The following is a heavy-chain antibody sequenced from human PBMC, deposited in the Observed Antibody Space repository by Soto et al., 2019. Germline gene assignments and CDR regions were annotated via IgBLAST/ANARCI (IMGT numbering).Heavy chain of an antibody. Sequence: PGGSLRLSCAASGFTFSSYAMSWVRQAPGKGLEWVSAISGSGGSTYYADSVKGRFTISRDNSKNTLYLQINSLRAEDTAVYYCAKDGTGGYYMDVWGKGTTVTVSS. CDR1: GFTFSSYA. J-gene: IGHJ6*03. V-gene: IGHV3-23*01. CDR2: ISGSGGST. CDR3: AKDGTGGYYMDV. D-gene: IGHD1-1*01.